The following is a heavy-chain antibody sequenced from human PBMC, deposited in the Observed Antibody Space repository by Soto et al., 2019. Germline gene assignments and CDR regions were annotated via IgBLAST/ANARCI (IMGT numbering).Heavy chain of an antibody. D-gene: IGHD6-13*01. Sequence: SSETLSLTCTVSGGSISSYYWSWIRQPPGKGLEWIGYIYYSGSTNYNPSLKSRVTISVDTSKNQFSLKLSSVTAADTAVYYCASFYSSSWYGSGAFDIWGQGTMVTVSS. CDR3: ASFYSSSWYGSGAFDI. J-gene: IGHJ3*02. CDR2: IYYSGST. V-gene: IGHV4-59*01. CDR1: GGSISSYY.